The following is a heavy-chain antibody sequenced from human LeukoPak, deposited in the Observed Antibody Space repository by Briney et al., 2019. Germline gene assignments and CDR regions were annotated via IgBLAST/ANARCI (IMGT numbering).Heavy chain of an antibody. CDR1: GFTFSFYS. CDR3: ARDIGGSYSAIDY. Sequence: GGSLRLSCAGSGFTFSFYSLNWVRQAPGRGLEWVSFISGRGSDIFYADSVKGRFTISRDNAKNSVSLQMDSLRGDDTAVYYCARDIGGSYSAIDYWGQGTLVTVSS. V-gene: IGHV3-21*05. CDR2: ISGRGSDI. J-gene: IGHJ4*02. D-gene: IGHD1-26*01.